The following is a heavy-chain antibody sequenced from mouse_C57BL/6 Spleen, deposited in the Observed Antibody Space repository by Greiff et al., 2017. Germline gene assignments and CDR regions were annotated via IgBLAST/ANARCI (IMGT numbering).Heavy chain of an antibody. J-gene: IGHJ3*01. V-gene: IGHV5-9-1*02. CDR2: ISSGGDYI. CDR3: TRDRDGYLFAY. D-gene: IGHD2-3*01. CDR1: GFTFSSYA. Sequence: DVQLVESGEGLVKPGGSLKLSCAASGFTFSSYAMSWVRQTPEKRLEWVAYISSGGDYIYYADTVKGRVTISRDNARNTLYLQMSSLKSEDTAMYSCTRDRDGYLFAYWGQGPLVTVSA.